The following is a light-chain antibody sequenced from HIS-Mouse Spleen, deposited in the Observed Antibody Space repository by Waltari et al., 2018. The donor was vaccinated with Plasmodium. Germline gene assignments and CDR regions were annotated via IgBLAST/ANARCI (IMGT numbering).Light chain of an antibody. CDR1: QSVSSN. V-gene: IGKV3-15*01. CDR3: QQYNNWPWT. Sequence: EIVMTQSPATLYVSPGERATLSCRASQSVSSNLAWDQQKPGQAPRLIIYGASTRATGIPARFSGSGSGTEFTLTISSMQSEDFAVYYCQQYNNWPWTFGQGTKVEIK. CDR2: GAS. J-gene: IGKJ1*01.